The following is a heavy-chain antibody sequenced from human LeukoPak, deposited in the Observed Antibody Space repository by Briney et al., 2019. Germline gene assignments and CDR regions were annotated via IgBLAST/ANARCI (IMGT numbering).Heavy chain of an antibody. CDR3: ARDVPVKPFDY. CDR2: ISYDGSNK. Sequence: GRSLRLSCAASGFTFSSYAMHWVRQAPGKGLEWVAVISYDGSNKYYADSVKGRFTISRDNSKNTLYLQMNSLRAEDTAVYYCARDVPVKPFDYWGQGTLVTVSS. V-gene: IGHV3-30-3*01. J-gene: IGHJ4*02. CDR1: GFTFSSYA.